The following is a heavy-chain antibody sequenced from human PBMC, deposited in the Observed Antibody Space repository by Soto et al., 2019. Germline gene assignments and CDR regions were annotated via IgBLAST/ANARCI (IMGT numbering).Heavy chain of an antibody. D-gene: IGHD6-6*01. CDR1: GYTFASFG. V-gene: IGHV1-18*01. CDR3: ARDLIAVRPGWFDP. CDR2: ISAYNGNT. Sequence: QVQLVQSGGEVKKPGASVKVSCKASGYTFASFGISWVRQAPGQGLEWMGWISAYNGNTKYAQKFQGRVTMTTDTSTSTAYMELRSLRSDDTAVYYCARDLIAVRPGWFDPWGQGTLVTVSS. J-gene: IGHJ5*02.